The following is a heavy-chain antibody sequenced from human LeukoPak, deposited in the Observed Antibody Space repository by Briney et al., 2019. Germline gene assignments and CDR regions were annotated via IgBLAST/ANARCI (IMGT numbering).Heavy chain of an antibody. J-gene: IGHJ4*02. Sequence: PSETLSLTCTVSGYSIRSCYYWCCSRQPPGEGPGWIGSIFYSGSTYYNPSLKSRVTISVDTSKNQFPLKLSSVTAADTAVYYCAIPTPTSGEVDFWGQGTLVTVSS. V-gene: IGHV4-38-2*02. CDR1: GYSIRSCYY. D-gene: IGHD2-15*01. CDR3: AIPTPTSGEVDF. CDR2: IFYSGST.